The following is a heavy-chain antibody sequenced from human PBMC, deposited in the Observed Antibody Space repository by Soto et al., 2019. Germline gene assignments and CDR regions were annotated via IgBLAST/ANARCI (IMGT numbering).Heavy chain of an antibody. V-gene: IGHV3-66*04. CDR2: IYSGGST. CDR3: ARHGYNYGGVYFDY. D-gene: IGHD5-18*01. J-gene: IGHJ4*02. Sequence: EVQLVESGGGLVQPGGSLRLSCAASGVTVSSNYMSWVRQAPGKGLVWVSVIYSGGSTYYADSVKGRFTISRDNSKNALYLQLTSLLAEDTAVYYFARHGYNYGGVYFDYLGPGTLVTVAS. CDR1: GVTVSSNY.